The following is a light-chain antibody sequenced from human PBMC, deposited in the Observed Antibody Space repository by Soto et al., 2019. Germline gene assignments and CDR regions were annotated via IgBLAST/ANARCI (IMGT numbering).Light chain of an antibody. CDR2: WAS. CDR3: QQYYSIPLT. CDR1: QSVLYSSNNKNY. J-gene: IGKJ4*01. V-gene: IGKV4-1*01. Sequence: EIVLTQSPDSLAVSLGERATVNCKSSQSVLYSSNNKNYLAWYQQKPGQPPKLLIYWASTRESGVPDRFSGSGSGTDFTLTISSLQAEDVAVYYCQQYYSIPLTFGGGTKVDNK.